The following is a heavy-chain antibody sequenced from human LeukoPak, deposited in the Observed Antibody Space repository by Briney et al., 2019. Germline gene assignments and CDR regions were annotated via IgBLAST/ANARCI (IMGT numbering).Heavy chain of an antibody. V-gene: IGHV4-34*01. CDR3: ARGPSWSGYYTSYYGMDV. Sequence: SETLSLTCAVYGGSFSGYYWSWIRQPPGKELEWIGEINHSGSTNYNPSLKSRVTISVDTSKNQFSLKLSSVTAADTAVYYCARGPSWSGYYTSYYGMDVWGQGTTVTVSS. CDR2: INHSGST. CDR1: GGSFSGYY. J-gene: IGHJ6*02. D-gene: IGHD3-3*01.